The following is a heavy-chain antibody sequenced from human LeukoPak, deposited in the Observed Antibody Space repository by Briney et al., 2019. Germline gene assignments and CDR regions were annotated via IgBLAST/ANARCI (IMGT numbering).Heavy chain of an antibody. CDR2: TNPSGGST. CDR1: GYTFTSYY. V-gene: IGHV1-46*01. D-gene: IGHD3-10*01. CDR3: ARGHTRITMLRGSRSAYYFDY. Sequence: GASVKVSCKASGYTFTSYYMHWVRQAPGQGLEWMGITNPSGGSTSYAQKFQGRVTMTRDTSMSTVYMELRSLRSDDTAVYYCARGHTRITMLRGSRSAYYFDYWGQGTLVTVSS. J-gene: IGHJ4*02.